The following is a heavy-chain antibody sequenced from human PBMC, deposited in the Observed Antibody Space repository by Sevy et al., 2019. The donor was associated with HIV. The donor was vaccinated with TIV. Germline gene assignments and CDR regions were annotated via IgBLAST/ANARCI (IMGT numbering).Heavy chain of an antibody. CDR2: IKEDGKET. CDR3: ARDKNSGMVTPFDF. CDR1: GFTVSNYW. Sequence: GGSLRLSCVASGFTVSNYWMNWVRQAPGMGLEWVAKIKEDGKETYYVDSGKGRFTMSRDKAKNSFYLQMTSLRAEDTAVYYCARDKNSGMVTPFDFWGQGTLVTVSS. D-gene: IGHD5-18*01. V-gene: IGHV3-7*03. J-gene: IGHJ4*02.